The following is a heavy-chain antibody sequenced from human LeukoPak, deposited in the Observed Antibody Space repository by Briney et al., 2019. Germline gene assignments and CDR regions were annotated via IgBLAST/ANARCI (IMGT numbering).Heavy chain of an antibody. Sequence: QPGGSLRVSCAASRFTFSNNWRSWVRRAPGKGLEGVANIKQDEAEKNYVDSVKGRFTISRDNAKNSLYLQMSSLRAEDTAVYYCARDHLRLGATGASEIWGQGTMVTVSS. V-gene: IGHV3-7*05. J-gene: IGHJ3*02. D-gene: IGHD1-26*01. CDR2: IKQDEAEK. CDR1: RFTFSNNW. CDR3: ARDHLRLGATGASEI.